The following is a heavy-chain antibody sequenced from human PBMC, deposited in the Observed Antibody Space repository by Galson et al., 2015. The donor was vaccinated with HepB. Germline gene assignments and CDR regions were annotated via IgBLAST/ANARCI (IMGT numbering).Heavy chain of an antibody. V-gene: IGHV1-46*03. CDR2: INPSGGST. D-gene: IGHD6-19*01. CDR1: GYTFTSYY. Sequence: SVKVSCKASGYTFTSYYMHWVRQAPGQGLEWMGIINPSGGSTSYAQKFQGRVTMTRDTSTSTVYMELSSLRSEDTAVYYCARFSGIAVAGTSFDFDYWGQGTLVTVPS. CDR3: ARFSGIAVAGTSFDFDY. J-gene: IGHJ4*02.